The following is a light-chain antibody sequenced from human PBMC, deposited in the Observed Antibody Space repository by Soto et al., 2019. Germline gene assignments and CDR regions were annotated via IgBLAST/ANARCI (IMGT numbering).Light chain of an antibody. V-gene: IGKV3-11*01. CDR1: QSVSSY. CDR2: DAS. Sequence: ETVLTQSPATLSLSPGERATLSCRASQSVSSYLAWYQQKPGQAPRLLIYDASNRATGIPARFSGSGSGTDFTLTISSLEAEDFAVYYCQQRSNWPWTFVQGTKVEIK. CDR3: QQRSNWPWT. J-gene: IGKJ1*01.